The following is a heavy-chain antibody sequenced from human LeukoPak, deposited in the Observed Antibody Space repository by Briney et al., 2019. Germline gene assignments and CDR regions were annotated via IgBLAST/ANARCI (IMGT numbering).Heavy chain of an antibody. CDR1: GYTFTGYY. CDR2: INPSGGST. CDR3: ASVSYYYDSSGYSATAPYYFDY. V-gene: IGHV1-46*01. J-gene: IGHJ4*02. Sequence: ASVKVSCKASGYTFTGYYMHWVRQAPGQGLEWMGIINPSGGSTSYAQKFQGRVTMTRDMSTSTVYMELSSLRSEDTAVYYCASVSYYYDSSGYSATAPYYFDYWGQGTLVTVSS. D-gene: IGHD3-22*01.